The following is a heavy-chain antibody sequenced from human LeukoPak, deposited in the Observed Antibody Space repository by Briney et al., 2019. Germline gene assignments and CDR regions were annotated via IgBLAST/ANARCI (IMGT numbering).Heavy chain of an antibody. J-gene: IGHJ4*02. Sequence: GGSLRLSCAASGFTFSSYAMHWVRQAPGKGLEWVAFIRYDGRNKYYADSVKGRFTISRDNSKNTLYLQMNSLRAEDTAVYYCAAFTYYQILTGYKAGSADYWGQGTLVTVSS. CDR2: IRYDGRNK. CDR1: GFTFSSYA. V-gene: IGHV3-30*02. D-gene: IGHD3-9*01. CDR3: AAFTYYQILTGYKAGSADY.